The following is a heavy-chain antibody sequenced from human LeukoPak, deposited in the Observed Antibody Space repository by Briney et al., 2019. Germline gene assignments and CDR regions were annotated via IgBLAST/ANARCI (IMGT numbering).Heavy chain of an antibody. D-gene: IGHD2-2*01. CDR2: INHSGST. J-gene: IGHJ6*02. V-gene: IGHV4-34*01. Sequence: PSETLSLTYAVYGGSFSGYYWSWIRQPPGKGLEWIGEINHSGSTNYNPSLKSRVTISVDTSKNQFSLKLSSVTAADTAVYYCARGPGYCSSTSCYLRYYYYGMDVWGQGTTVTVSS. CDR3: ARGPGYCSSTSCYLRYYYYGMDV. CDR1: GGSFSGYY.